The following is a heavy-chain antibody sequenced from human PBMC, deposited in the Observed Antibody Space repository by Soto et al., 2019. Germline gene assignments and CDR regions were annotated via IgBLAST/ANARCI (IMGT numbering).Heavy chain of an antibody. Sequence: EVQLVESGGGLAQPGGSLRLSCAASGFIFSSMSWVRQAPEKGLEWVSYISGSGSTQYYADSVKGRFTISRDSANNAVYLQMNSLRDEDTAVYYCARRGPRGGGPGEYYNAMDVWGQGTTVTVSS. V-gene: IGHV3-48*02. CDR1: GFIFSS. D-gene: IGHD3-10*01. J-gene: IGHJ6*02. CDR3: ARRGPRGGGPGEYYNAMDV. CDR2: ISGSGSTQ.